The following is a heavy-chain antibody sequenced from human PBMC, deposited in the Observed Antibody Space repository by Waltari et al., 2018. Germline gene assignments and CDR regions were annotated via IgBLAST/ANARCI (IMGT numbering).Heavy chain of an antibody. CDR1: GYSVTSYW. D-gene: IGHD5-12*01. CDR3: ARQPYSGYDLWEFDY. J-gene: IGHJ4*02. V-gene: IGHV5-51*01. CDR2: IVPGDSDT. Sequence: EVQLVQSGAEVKKPGESLKISCKGSGYSVTSYWIGWVRQMPGKGLEWVGIIVPGDSDTRYSPSFQGQVTISADKSISTAYLQWSSLKASDTAMYYCARQPYSGYDLWEFDYWGQGTLVTVSS.